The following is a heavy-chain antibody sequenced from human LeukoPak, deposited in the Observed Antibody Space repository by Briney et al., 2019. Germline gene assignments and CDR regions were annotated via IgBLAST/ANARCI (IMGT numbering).Heavy chain of an antibody. CDR3: TTTVTTLGPGWTDY. CDR2: IIPIFGTA. D-gene: IGHD4-17*01. V-gene: IGHV1-69*06. CDR1: GGTFSSYA. Sequence: GASVKVSCKASGGTFSSYAISWVRQAPGQGLEWMGGIIPIFGTANYAQKFQGRVTITADKSTSTAYMELSSLRSEDTAVYYCTTTVTTLGPGWTDYWGQGTLVTVSS. J-gene: IGHJ4*02.